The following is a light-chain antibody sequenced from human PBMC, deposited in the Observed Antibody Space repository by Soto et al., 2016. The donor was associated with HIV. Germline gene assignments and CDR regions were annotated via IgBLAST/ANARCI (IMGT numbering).Light chain of an antibody. CDR2: SAS. V-gene: IGKV1-6*01. Sequence: AIQMTQSPSSLSASVGDRVTITCRASQGIKNELGWYQQKPGKAPKLLIYSASSLGSGVPSRFSGSGSGTDFTLTINSLQPDDFATYYCQHYNSASYTFGQGTKLEIK. CDR3: QHYNSASYT. J-gene: IGKJ2*01. CDR1: QGIKNE.